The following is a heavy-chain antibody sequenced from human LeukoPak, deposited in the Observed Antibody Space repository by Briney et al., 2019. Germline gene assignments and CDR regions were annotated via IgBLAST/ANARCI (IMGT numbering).Heavy chain of an antibody. CDR2: MNPNSGNT. CDR1: GYTFTSYD. CDR3: ARGWGIVVENAFDI. V-gene: IGHV1-8*01. Sequence: ASVKVSCKASGYTFTSYDINWVRQATGQGLEWMGWMNPNSGNTGYAQKFQGRVTMTRNTSISTAYMELSSLRSEDTAVYYCARGWGIVVENAFDIWDQGTMVTVSS. J-gene: IGHJ3*02. D-gene: IGHD3-22*01.